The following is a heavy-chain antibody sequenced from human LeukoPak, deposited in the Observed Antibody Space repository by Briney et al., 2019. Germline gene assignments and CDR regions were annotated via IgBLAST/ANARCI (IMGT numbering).Heavy chain of an antibody. J-gene: IGHJ6*02. V-gene: IGHV3-23*01. Sequence: GGSLRLSCTASGFAFGSYAMYWVRQAPGKGLEWVSGIFGSGGSAHYAGSVKGRFTISRDNSKNTLYLQMNSLRAEDTAVYYCARVHYDILTGYYGEEFYYYYYGMDVWGQGTTVTVSS. D-gene: IGHD3-9*01. CDR3: ARVHYDILTGYYGEEFYYYYYGMDV. CDR1: GFAFGSYA. CDR2: IFGSGGSA.